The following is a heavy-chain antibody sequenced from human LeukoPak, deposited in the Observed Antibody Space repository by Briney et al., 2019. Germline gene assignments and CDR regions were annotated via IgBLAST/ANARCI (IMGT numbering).Heavy chain of an antibody. D-gene: IGHD6-13*01. J-gene: IGHJ3*02. Sequence: SETLSLTCTVSGGSISSGGYYWSWIRQPLGKGLEWIGYIYHSGSTYYNPSLKSRVTISVDRSKNQFSLKLSSVTAADTAVYYCARTPPGGQQLVLSAFDIWGQGTMVTVSS. CDR2: IYHSGST. V-gene: IGHV4-30-2*01. CDR1: GGSISSGGYY. CDR3: ARTPPGGQQLVLSAFDI.